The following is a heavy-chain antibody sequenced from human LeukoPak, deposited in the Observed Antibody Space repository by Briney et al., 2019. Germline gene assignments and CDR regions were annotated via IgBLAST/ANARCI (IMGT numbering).Heavy chain of an antibody. Sequence: PGRSRRLSCAASGFTFSIYAMHWVRQAPGKGLEWVAVISYDGSNKYYADSVKGRFPISRDNSKNTVYLQMNSLRAEDTAVYYCARGYCSSTSCYSPRLDYYYMDVWGKGTTVTVSS. J-gene: IGHJ6*03. CDR2: ISYDGSNK. CDR1: GFTFSIYA. D-gene: IGHD2-2*01. V-gene: IGHV3-30*01. CDR3: ARGYCSSTSCYSPRLDYYYMDV.